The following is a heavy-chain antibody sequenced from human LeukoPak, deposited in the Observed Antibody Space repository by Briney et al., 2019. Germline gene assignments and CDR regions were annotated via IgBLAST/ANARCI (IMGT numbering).Heavy chain of an antibody. CDR2: ISPGGSDT. Sequence: PGGSLRLSCAASGFTFNNYAMRWVRQAPGKGLEWVSAISPGGSDTYYADSVRGRFTISRDNSKQTLSMQMSSLRAEDSAVYYCAKRGGYETMAAFDYWGQGTLVTVSS. J-gene: IGHJ4*02. V-gene: IGHV3-23*01. CDR1: GFTFNNYA. CDR3: AKRGGYETMAAFDY. D-gene: IGHD3-10*01.